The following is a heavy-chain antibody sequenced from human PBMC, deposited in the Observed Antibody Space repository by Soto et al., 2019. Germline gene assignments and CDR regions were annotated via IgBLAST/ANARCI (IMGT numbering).Heavy chain of an antibody. D-gene: IGHD4-17*01. V-gene: IGHV6-1*01. Sequence: SQTLSLTCAISGDSVSSNSAAWNWIRQSPSRGLEWLGRTYYRSKWYNDYAVSVKSRITINPDTSKNQFSLQLNSVTPEDTAVYYCARAPFLDYVDNSPYGMDVWGKRTTVAVSS. CDR1: GDSVSSNSAA. CDR3: ARAPFLDYVDNSPYGMDV. CDR2: TYYRSKWYN. J-gene: IGHJ6*04.